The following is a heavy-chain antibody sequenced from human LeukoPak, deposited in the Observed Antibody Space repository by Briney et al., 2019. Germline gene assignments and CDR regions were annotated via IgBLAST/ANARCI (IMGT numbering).Heavy chain of an antibody. Sequence: SETLSLTCTVSGFSISSGYYWGWIRQPPGKGLEWIGSIYHSGSTYYNPSLKSRVTISVDTSKNQFSLKLSSVTAADTAVYYCARHYDYDYVWGSYRRYYFDYWGQGTLVTVSS. CDR3: ARHYDYDYVWGSYRRYYFDY. V-gene: IGHV4-38-2*02. J-gene: IGHJ4*02. CDR2: IYHSGST. D-gene: IGHD3-16*02. CDR1: GFSISSGYY.